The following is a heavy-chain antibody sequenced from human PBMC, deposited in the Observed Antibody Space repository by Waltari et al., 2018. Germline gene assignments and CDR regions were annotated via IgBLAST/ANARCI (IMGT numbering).Heavy chain of an antibody. J-gene: IGHJ4*02. V-gene: IGHV3-30*02. D-gene: IGHD6-19*01. CDR1: GFTFSTYV. Sequence: QVQLVESGGGVVQPGGSLRLSCAASGFTFSTYVMHWVRQAPGKGREWVAFIRYDGSNKYYGDSVKGRFTISRDNSKNTLYLQMNSLRAEDTAVYYCAKALYSSGWYEGVDYWGQGTLVTVSS. CDR2: IRYDGSNK. CDR3: AKALYSSGWYEGVDY.